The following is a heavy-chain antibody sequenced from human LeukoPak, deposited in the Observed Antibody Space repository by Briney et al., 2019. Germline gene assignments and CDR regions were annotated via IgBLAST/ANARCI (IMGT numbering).Heavy chain of an antibody. V-gene: IGHV5-51*01. Sequence: PGASLKISCKGSGYSFTSYWIGWVRHMPGKGLEWMGIIFPGDSDTRYSPSFQGPVTISADKSISTAYLQWISLKASDTAMYYCARQYTSGWYYFDYWGQGSLVTVSS. D-gene: IGHD6-19*01. CDR3: ARQYTSGWYYFDY. J-gene: IGHJ4*02. CDR1: GYSFTSYW. CDR2: IFPGDSDT.